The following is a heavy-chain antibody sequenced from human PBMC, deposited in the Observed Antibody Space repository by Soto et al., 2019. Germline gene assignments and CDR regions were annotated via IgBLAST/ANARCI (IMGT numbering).Heavy chain of an antibody. V-gene: IGHV3-23*01. J-gene: IGHJ6*02. CDR1: GFTFSSYA. CDR2: ISGSGGST. Sequence: HPGGSLRLSCAASGFTFSSYAMSWVRQAPGKGLEWVSAISGSGGSTYYADSVKGRFTISRDNSKNTLYLQMNSLRAEDTAVYYCAKDSVLMVRGLKEVRYYYGMDVWGQGTTVTVSS. D-gene: IGHD3-10*01. CDR3: AKDSVLMVRGLKEVRYYYGMDV.